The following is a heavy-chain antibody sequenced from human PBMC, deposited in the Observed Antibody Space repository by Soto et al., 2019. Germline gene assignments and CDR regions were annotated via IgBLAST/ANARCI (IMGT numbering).Heavy chain of an antibody. V-gene: IGHV3-23*01. Sequence: LQSGGGVVQPGESLRLSCAASGFSLRDHALSWVRQAAGGGLEWVSGISGSEDRTNYADFVRGRFIISKDRAKNPLYLEMSGLRVDATAVYFCGRTYTGGWGQGTLVTVSS. CDR3: GRTYTGG. CDR2: ISGSEDRT. CDR1: GFSLRDHA. D-gene: IGHD3-10*01. J-gene: IGHJ4*02.